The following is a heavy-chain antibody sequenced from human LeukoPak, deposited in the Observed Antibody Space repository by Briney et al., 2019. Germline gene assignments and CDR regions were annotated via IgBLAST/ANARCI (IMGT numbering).Heavy chain of an antibody. V-gene: IGHV3-23*01. CDR3: AKDGATGYSSSWYSIAAFDI. Sequence: GGSLRLSCAASGFTFNSYSLHWVRQAPGKGLEWVSAISGSGGSTYYADSVKGRFTISRDNSKNTLYLQMNSLRAEDTAVYYCAKDGATGYSSSWYSIAAFDIWGQGTMVTVSS. CDR2: ISGSGGST. J-gene: IGHJ3*02. D-gene: IGHD6-13*01. CDR1: GFTFNSYS.